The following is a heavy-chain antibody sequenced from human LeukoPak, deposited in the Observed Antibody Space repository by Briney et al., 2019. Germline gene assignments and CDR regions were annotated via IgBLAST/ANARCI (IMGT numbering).Heavy chain of an antibody. Sequence: GESLKISCKGSGYSFTSYWIGWVRQMPGRGLEWMGIIYPGDSDTRYSPSFQGQVTISADKSISTAYLQWSSLKASDTAMYCCARSPRFWTQIYYYMDVWGKGTTVTVSS. CDR1: GYSFTSYW. J-gene: IGHJ6*03. CDR3: ARSPRFWTQIYYYMDV. CDR2: IYPGDSDT. D-gene: IGHD3/OR15-3a*01. V-gene: IGHV5-51*01.